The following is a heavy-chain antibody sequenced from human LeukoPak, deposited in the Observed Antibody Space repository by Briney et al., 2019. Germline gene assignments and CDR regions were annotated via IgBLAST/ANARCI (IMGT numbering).Heavy chain of an antibody. J-gene: IGHJ4*02. Sequence: SETLSLTCAVSGASISSTSHYWGWVRQPPGKGLEWIGSIYYSGSTYYNPSLKSRVTISVDTSKNHFSLKLSSVTAADTAVYFCARGTTVTSFDYWGQGTLVTVSS. D-gene: IGHD4-11*01. CDR2: IYYSGST. CDR3: ARGTTVTSFDY. CDR1: GASISSTSHY. V-gene: IGHV4-39*02.